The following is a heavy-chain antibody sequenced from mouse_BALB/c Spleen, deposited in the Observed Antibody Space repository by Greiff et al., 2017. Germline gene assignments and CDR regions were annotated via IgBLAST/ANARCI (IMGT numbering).Heavy chain of an antibody. J-gene: IGHJ4*01. CDR3: ARGTAWDY. Sequence: EVMLVESGGGLVQPGGSLKLSCVASGFTFSSYGMSWVRQTPDKRLELVATINSNGGSTYYPDSVKGRFTISRDNAKNTLYLQMSSLKSEDTAMYYCARGTAWDYWGQGTSVTVSS. V-gene: IGHV5-6-3*01. D-gene: IGHD4-1*01. CDR2: INSNGGST. CDR1: GFTFSSYG.